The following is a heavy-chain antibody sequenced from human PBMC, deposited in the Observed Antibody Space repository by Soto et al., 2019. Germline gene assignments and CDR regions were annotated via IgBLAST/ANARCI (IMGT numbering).Heavy chain of an antibody. J-gene: IGHJ4*02. Sequence: SETLSLTCTVSGGSISSGGYYWSWIRQHPGKGLEWIGYIYYSGSTYYNPSLKSRVTISVDTSKNQFSLKLSSVTAADTAVYYCARDSRFGELPIFDYWGQGTLVPVSS. CDR3: ARDSRFGELPIFDY. CDR2: IYYSGST. D-gene: IGHD3-10*01. V-gene: IGHV4-31*03. CDR1: GGSISSGGYY.